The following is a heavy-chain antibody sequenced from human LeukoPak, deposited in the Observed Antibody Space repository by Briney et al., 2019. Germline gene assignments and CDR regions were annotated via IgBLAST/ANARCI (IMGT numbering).Heavy chain of an antibody. J-gene: IGHJ4*02. CDR3: ARERDSSGWYPIDY. D-gene: IGHD6-19*01. Sequence: PSETLSLTCIVSGDITHYWGWIRQPPGKGLECIGSIYFSGSAYYNPSLRSRVTISLDTSKKQLSLKLSSVTAADTAVYYCARERDSSGWYPIDYWGQGTLVTVSS. CDR2: IYFSGSA. V-gene: IGHV4-39*07. CDR1: GDITHY.